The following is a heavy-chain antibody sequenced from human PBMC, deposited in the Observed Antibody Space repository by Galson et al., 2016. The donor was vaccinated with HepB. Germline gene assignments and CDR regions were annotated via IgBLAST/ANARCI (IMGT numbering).Heavy chain of an antibody. Sequence: TLSLTCTVSGGSISSGGYYWSWIRQHPGKGLEWIGYIYHSGSTHYNPSLKSRVTISVDTAKNQFSLKLSSVTAADTAIYYCARDKKVTIFEVVISGGLDPWGQGTLVTVVS. V-gene: IGHV4-31*03. CDR3: ARDKKVTIFEVVISGGLDP. J-gene: IGHJ5*02. CDR2: IYHSGST. D-gene: IGHD3-3*01. CDR1: GGSISSGGYY.